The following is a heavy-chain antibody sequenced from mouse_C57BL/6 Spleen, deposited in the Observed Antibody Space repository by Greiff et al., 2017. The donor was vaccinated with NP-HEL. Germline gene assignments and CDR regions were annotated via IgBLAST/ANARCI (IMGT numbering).Heavy chain of an antibody. CDR1: GYAFSSSW. D-gene: IGHD2-3*01. CDR3: ARSDGYYGGAMDY. Sequence: VRLQQSGPELVKPGASVKISCKASGYAFSSSWMNWVKQRPGKGLEWIGRIYPGDGDTNYNGKFKGKATLTADKSSSTAYMQLSSLTSEDSAVYCCARSDGYYGGAMDYWGQGTSVTVSS. V-gene: IGHV1-82*01. J-gene: IGHJ4*01. CDR2: IYPGDGDT.